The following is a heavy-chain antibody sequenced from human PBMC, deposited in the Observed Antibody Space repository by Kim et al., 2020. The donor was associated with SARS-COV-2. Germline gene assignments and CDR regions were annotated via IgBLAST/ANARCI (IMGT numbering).Heavy chain of an antibody. J-gene: IGHJ4*02. V-gene: IGHV3-30*18. CDR1: GFTFSSYG. D-gene: IGHD2-21*01. CDR2: ISYDGSNK. Sequence: GGSLRLSCAASGFTFSSYGMHWVRQAPGKGLEWVAVISYDGSNKYYADSVKGRFTISRDNSKNTLYLQMNSLRAEDTAVYYCAKSGGGDCYDYWGQGTLVTVSS. CDR3: AKSGGGDCYDY.